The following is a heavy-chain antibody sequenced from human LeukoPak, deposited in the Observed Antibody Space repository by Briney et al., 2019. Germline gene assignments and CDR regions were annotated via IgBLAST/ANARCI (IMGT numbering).Heavy chain of an antibody. V-gene: IGHV1-18*04. CDR1: GYTFTSYG. J-gene: IGHJ4*02. CDR2: ISAYNGNT. D-gene: IGHD2-2*01. Sequence: ASVKVSCKASGYTFTSYGISWVRQAPGQGLEWMGWISAYNGNTNYAQKLQGRVTMTTDTSTSTAYMELRSLRSGDTAVYYCARTITVPAAAEFDYWGQGTLVTVSS. CDR3: ARTITVPAAAEFDY.